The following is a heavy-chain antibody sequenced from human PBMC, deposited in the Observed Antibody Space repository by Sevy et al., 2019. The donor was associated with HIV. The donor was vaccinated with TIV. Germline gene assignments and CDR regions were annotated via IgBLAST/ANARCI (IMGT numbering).Heavy chain of an antibody. CDR2: ISYDGSNK. J-gene: IGHJ4*02. V-gene: IGHV3-30*18. Sequence: GGSLRLSCSASGFTFSNYSMHWVRQAPGKGLEWVGFISYDGSNKYYADSVKGRFTISRDNGNNTLYLQMNSLRAEDTAEYYWAKDYRVLRTTTNDYWGQGTLVTVSS. D-gene: IGHD1-26*01. CDR1: GFTFSNYS. CDR3: AKDYRVLRTTTNDY.